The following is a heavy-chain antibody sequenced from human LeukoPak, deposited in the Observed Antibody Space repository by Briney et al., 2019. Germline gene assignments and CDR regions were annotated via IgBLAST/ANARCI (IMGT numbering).Heavy chain of an antibody. CDR3: ARSSGTYHFDY. J-gene: IGHJ4*02. CDR1: GFTFSSYA. CDR2: ISSSGTTI. Sequence: GGSLRLSCVASGFTFSSYAMNWVRQAPGKGLEWVSYISSSGTTIYYADSVKGRFTISRDNAKNSLFLQVNSLRAEDTAVYYCARSSGTYHFDYWGQGTLVTVSS. D-gene: IGHD1-26*01. V-gene: IGHV3-48*03.